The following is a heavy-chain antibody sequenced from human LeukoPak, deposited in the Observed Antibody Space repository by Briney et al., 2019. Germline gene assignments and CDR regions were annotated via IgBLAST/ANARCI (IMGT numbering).Heavy chain of an antibody. CDR2: ISSSSSTI. Sequence: PGGSLRLSCAASGFTFSSYSMNWVRQAPGKGLEWVSYISSSSSTIYYADSVKGRFTISRDNAKNSLYLQMNSLRAEDTAVYYCARVGEYSYGYIVDYYYMDVWGKGTTVTVSS. CDR1: GFTFSSYS. CDR3: ARVGEYSYGYIVDYYYMDV. D-gene: IGHD5-18*01. V-gene: IGHV3-48*01. J-gene: IGHJ6*03.